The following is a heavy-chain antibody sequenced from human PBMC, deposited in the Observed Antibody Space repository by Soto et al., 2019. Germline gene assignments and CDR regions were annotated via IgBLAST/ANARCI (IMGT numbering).Heavy chain of an antibody. V-gene: IGHV1-2*04. CDR1: GYTFTGYY. Sequence: ASVKVSCKASGYTFTGYYMHWVRQAPGQGLEWMGWINPNSGGTNYAQKFQGWVTMTRDTSISTAYMELSRLRSDDTAVYYCARVGVLGDYYYGMDVWGQGTTVTAP. CDR3: ARVGVLGDYYYGMDV. J-gene: IGHJ6*02. D-gene: IGHD3-10*01. CDR2: INPNSGGT.